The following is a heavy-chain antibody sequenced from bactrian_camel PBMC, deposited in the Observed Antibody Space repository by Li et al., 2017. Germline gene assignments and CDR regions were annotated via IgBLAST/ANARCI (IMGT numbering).Heavy chain of an antibody. CDR2: VNGGAGPT. CDR3: VAGSGTWYSPFDY. D-gene: IGHD6*01. Sequence: VQLVESGGGTVQPGGSLRLSCAASGFIFSNYGMAWVRQAPGKGLEWVASVNGGAGPTAYADSVKGRFTISRDNAKNTVYLQMNSLKPENTAVYYCVAGSGTWYSPFDYWGQGTQVTVS. V-gene: IGHV3S40*01. CDR1: GFIFSNYG. J-gene: IGHJ6*01.